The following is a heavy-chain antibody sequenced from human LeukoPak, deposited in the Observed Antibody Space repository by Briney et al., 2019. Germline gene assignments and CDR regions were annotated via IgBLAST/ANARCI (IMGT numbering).Heavy chain of an antibody. CDR3: ALARSEYLYGMDV. V-gene: IGHV6-1*01. CDR1: GDSVSSISVA. J-gene: IGHJ6*02. D-gene: IGHD2-2*02. Sequence: SPTLSLTCAISGDSVSSISVAWNWLRQSPSRGLEWLGSTYYRSKLYYEYAVSVKGRIKINPDPSNNLFSLQLNSVTPEDTAVYYCALARSEYLYGMDVWGQGSAVTVSS. CDR2: TYYRSKLYY.